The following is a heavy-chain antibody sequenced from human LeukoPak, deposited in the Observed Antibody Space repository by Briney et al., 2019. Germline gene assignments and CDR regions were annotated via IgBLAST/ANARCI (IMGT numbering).Heavy chain of an antibody. D-gene: IGHD2-2*01. CDR2: INPNSGGT. CDR1: GYTFTNYY. V-gene: IGHV1-2*02. J-gene: IGHJ4*02. Sequence: GASVKVSCKASGYTFTNYYIHWVRQAPGQGLEWMGWINPNSGGTNYAQKFQGRVTMTRDTSISTAYMELSRLRSDDTAVYYCARGGDVVVVPASNFPEFDYWGQGTLVTVSS. CDR3: ARGGDVVVVPASNFPEFDY.